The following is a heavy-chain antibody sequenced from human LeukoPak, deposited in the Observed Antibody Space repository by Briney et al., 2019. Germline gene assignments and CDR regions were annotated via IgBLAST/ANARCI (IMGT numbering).Heavy chain of an antibody. J-gene: IGHJ3*02. CDR2: ISSSGSTI. D-gene: IGHD2-2*01. V-gene: IGHV3-11*04. Sequence: GGSLRLSCAASGFTFSDYYMSWIRQAPGKGLEWVSYISSSGSTIYYADSVKGRFTISRDNAKNSLYLQMNSLRAEDTAVYYCAREGVPAAPEPDAFDIWGQGTMVTVSS. CDR1: GFTFSDYY. CDR3: AREGVPAAPEPDAFDI.